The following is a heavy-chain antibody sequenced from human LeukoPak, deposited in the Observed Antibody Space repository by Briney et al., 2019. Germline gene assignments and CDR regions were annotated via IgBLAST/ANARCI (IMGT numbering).Heavy chain of an antibody. Sequence: GASVKVSCKASGYTFTGYYMHWVRQAPGQGLEWMGWISAYNGNTNYAQKLQGRVTMTTDTSTSTAYMELRSLRSDDTAVYYCARGTTVTRTSDYWGQGTLVTVSS. D-gene: IGHD4-17*01. CDR1: GYTFTGYY. CDR2: ISAYNGNT. J-gene: IGHJ4*02. CDR3: ARGTTVTRTSDY. V-gene: IGHV1-18*04.